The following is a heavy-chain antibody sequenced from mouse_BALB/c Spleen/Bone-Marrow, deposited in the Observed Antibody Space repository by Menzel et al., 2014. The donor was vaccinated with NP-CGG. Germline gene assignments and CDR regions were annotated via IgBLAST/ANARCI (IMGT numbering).Heavy chain of an antibody. CDR3: ARKLRYYAMDY. J-gene: IGHJ4*01. CDR1: GFSLTSYG. CDR2: IWSGGST. Sequence: VQGVESGPGLVQPSQSLSITRTVSGFSLTSYGVHWVRQSPGKGLEWLGVIWSGGSTDYNAAFISRLSISKDNSKSQVFFKMNSLQANDTAIYYCARKLRYYAMDYWGQGTSVTVSS. V-gene: IGHV2-2*02. D-gene: IGHD1-1*01.